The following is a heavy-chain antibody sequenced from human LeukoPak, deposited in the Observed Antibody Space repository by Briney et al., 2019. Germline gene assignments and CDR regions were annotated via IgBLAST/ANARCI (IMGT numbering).Heavy chain of an antibody. D-gene: IGHD3-3*01. J-gene: IGHJ4*02. CDR1: GFTFDDYG. V-gene: IGHV3-20*04. CDR2: INWNGGST. CDR3: ARVRDFWSGNAPRFDY. Sequence: GGSLRLSCAASGFTFDDYGMSWVRQAPGKGLEWVSGINWNGGSTGYADSVKGRFTISRDNAKNSLYLQMNSLRAEDTALYYCARVRDFWSGNAPRFDYWGQGTLVTVSS.